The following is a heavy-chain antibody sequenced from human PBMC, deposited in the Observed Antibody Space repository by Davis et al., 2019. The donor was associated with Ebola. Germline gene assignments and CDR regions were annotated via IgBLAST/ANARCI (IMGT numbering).Heavy chain of an antibody. J-gene: IGHJ4*02. CDR1: GFTFSSYG. CDR2: ISYDGSNK. Sequence: GESLKISCAASGFTFSSYGMHWVRQAPGKGLEWVAVISYDGSNKYYADSVKGQFTISRDNSKNTLYLQMNSLRAEDTAVYYCARGDGYNYWGDWGQGTLVTVSS. CDR3: ARGDGYNYWGD. V-gene: IGHV3-30*03. D-gene: IGHD5-24*01.